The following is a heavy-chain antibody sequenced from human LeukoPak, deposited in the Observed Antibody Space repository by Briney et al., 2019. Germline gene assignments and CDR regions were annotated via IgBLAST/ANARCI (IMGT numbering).Heavy chain of an antibody. Sequence: ASVKVSCKASGYTFTSFGISWVRQAPGQGLEWMGRINPNSGGTNYAQKFQGRVTMTRDTSISTAYMELSRLRSDDTAVYYCARSRIQLWLRPDYWGQGTLVTVSS. J-gene: IGHJ4*02. CDR1: GYTFTSFG. CDR3: ARSRIQLWLRPDY. D-gene: IGHD5-18*01. V-gene: IGHV1-2*06. CDR2: INPNSGGT.